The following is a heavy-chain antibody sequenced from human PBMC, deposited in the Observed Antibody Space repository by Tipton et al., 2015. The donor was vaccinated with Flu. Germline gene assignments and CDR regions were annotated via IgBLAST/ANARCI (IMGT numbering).Heavy chain of an antibody. CDR1: GGSFSSGSYY. V-gene: IGHV4-61*02. Sequence: TLSLTCSVSGGSFSSGSYYWTWIRQSAGKGLEWIGRIYTTGSTNYNPSLKTRVTLSVDRTENQFSLKLSSVTAADTAVYYCARGVGTAMVTALSRWGQGTLVTVSS. CDR2: IYTTGST. J-gene: IGHJ4*02. D-gene: IGHD5-18*01. CDR3: ARGVGTAMVTALSR.